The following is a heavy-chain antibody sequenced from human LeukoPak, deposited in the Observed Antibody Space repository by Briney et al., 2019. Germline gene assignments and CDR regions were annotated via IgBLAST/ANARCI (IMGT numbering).Heavy chain of an antibody. CDR1: GYSISSGYY. Sequence: PSETLSLTCAVSGYSISSGYYWGWIRQPPGKGLEWIGSIYHSGSTYYNPSLKSRVTISVDTSKNQFSLKLSSVTAADTAVYYCASTIAAEFDYWGQGTLVTVSS. CDR2: IYHSGST. J-gene: IGHJ4*02. D-gene: IGHD6-13*01. V-gene: IGHV4-38-2*01. CDR3: ASTIAAEFDY.